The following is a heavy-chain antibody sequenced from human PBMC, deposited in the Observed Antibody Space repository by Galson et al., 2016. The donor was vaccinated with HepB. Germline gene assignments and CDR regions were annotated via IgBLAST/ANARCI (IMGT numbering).Heavy chain of an antibody. CDR2: IIPMFGTV. J-gene: IGHJ6*02. CDR1: GGTFRSCA. Sequence: SVKVSCKASGGTFRSCAISWVRQAPGQGLEWMGGIIPMFGTVSYAQKFQGRLNITADKSTNVADMELSSLRPEDTAVYYCVRSTALEPGNPQEVHVVNFYHYGMDVWGQGPTVTVS. CDR3: VRSTALEPGNPQEVHVVNFYHYGMDV. V-gene: IGHV1-69*06. D-gene: IGHD4-23*01.